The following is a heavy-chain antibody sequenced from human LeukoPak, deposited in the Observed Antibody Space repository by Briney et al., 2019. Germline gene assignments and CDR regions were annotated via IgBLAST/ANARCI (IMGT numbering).Heavy chain of an antibody. D-gene: IGHD3-10*01. V-gene: IGHV3-23*01. J-gene: IGHJ3*02. CDR3: AKDMVRGVILHAFDI. CDR2: IGNSGSST. CDR1: GFTFSSYV. Sequence: GGSLRLSCAASGFTFSSYVMSWVRQAPGKGLEWVSAIGNSGSSTYYADSVKGRFTVSRDNSKNTLYLQMNSLRVEDTAVYYCAKDMVRGVILHAFDIWGQGTMVTVSS.